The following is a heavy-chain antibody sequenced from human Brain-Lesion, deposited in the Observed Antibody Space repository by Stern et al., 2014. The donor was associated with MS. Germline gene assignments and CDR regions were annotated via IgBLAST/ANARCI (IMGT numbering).Heavy chain of an antibody. V-gene: IGHV1-2*02. CDR2: LNPNTGGT. CDR3: ARDQRGITIFGVVTDYYYLGMDV. J-gene: IGHJ6*02. CDR1: GYIFTGYY. Sequence: VQLVESGAEVKKPGASVKVSCKTSGYIFTGYYIHWVRQAPGQGLEWMAWLNPNTGGTTYAQKFQGRVTMSRDTSISTAYVELSSLTSDDTALYYCARDQRGITIFGVVTDYYYLGMDVWGQGTTVTVSS. D-gene: IGHD3-3*01.